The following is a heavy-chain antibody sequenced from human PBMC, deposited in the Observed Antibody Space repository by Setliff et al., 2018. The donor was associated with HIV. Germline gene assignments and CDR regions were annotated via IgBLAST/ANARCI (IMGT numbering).Heavy chain of an antibody. CDR1: GFTFGDYV. J-gene: IGHJ4*02. Sequence: HPGGSLRLSCTASGFTFGDYVMSWVRQAPGKGLEWVGFIRSKAYGGTTEYAASVKGRFTVSRDDSKSIAYLQMNSLKTEDTAMYYCTRCFGSYLPIMDYWGQGTLVTVSS. CDR2: IRSKAYGGTT. D-gene: IGHD1-26*01. CDR3: TRCFGSYLPIMDY. V-gene: IGHV3-49*04.